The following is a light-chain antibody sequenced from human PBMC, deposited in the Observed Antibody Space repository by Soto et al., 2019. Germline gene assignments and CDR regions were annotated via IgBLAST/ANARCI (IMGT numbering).Light chain of an antibody. CDR3: SSYTGSSSLEV. CDR1: SVGGYTY. Sequence: QSVLTQPASVSGSPGQSITISCTGTSVGGYTYVSWYQHHPGKAPKLLIYEVSNRPSGVSNRFSGSKSGNTASLTISGLRAEDEADYYCSSYTGSSSLEVFGGGTKVTVL. V-gene: IGLV2-14*01. CDR2: EVS. J-gene: IGLJ2*01.